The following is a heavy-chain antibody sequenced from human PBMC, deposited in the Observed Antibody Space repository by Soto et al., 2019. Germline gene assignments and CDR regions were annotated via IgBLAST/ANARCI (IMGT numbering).Heavy chain of an antibody. CDR1: GFTVSSNY. Sequence: GGSLRLSCTASGFTVSSNYMSWVRQAPGKGLEWVSIIHSGGSTYYADSVQGRFTISRDNSNNTLYLQMNSLRAEDTAVYYCARDQGYRYGVSFDYWGQGTLVPVSS. CDR2: IHSGGST. V-gene: IGHV3-53*01. J-gene: IGHJ4*02. CDR3: ARDQGYRYGVSFDY. D-gene: IGHD5-18*01.